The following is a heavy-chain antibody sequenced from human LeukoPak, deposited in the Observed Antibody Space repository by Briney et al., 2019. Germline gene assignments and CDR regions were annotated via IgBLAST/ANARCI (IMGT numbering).Heavy chain of an antibody. J-gene: IGHJ5*02. CDR3: TRRVSATRWFDH. Sequence: GGSLRLSCAASGFTLRSHWMHWVRQAPGKGLVWVSRINSDGSTTNYADSVKGRFTISRDNAENTLYLQMNSLRVEDTAVYYCTRRVSATRWFDHWGQGTLVTVPS. V-gene: IGHV3-74*01. CDR2: INSDGSTT. D-gene: IGHD2-15*01. CDR1: GFTLRSHW.